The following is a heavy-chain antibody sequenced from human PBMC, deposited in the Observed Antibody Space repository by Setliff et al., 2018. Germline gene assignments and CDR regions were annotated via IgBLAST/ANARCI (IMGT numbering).Heavy chain of an antibody. D-gene: IGHD3-22*01. CDR3: ARLTYYYDSSGLNAFDI. V-gene: IGHV5-51*01. CDR2: IYPGDSDT. J-gene: IGHJ3*02. Sequence: GESLKISCKGSGYSFTSYWIGWVRQMPGKGLEWMGIIYPGDSDTRYSPSFQGQVTISADKSISTAYLQWSSLKASDTVMYYCARLTYYYDSSGLNAFDIWGQGTMVTVSS. CDR1: GYSFTSYW.